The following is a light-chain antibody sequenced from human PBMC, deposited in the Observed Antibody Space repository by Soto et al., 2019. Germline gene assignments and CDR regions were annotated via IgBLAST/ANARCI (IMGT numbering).Light chain of an antibody. Sequence: DIQMTQSPSTLSGPVGDRVTITCRASQSISSWLAWYQQKPGKAPKLLIYHAYSLESGVPSRFSGSESGTEFTLTINSLQPDDFATYYCQQYNSYPWTFGQGTKVDIK. J-gene: IGKJ1*01. V-gene: IGKV1-5*01. CDR1: QSISSW. CDR2: HAY. CDR3: QQYNSYPWT.